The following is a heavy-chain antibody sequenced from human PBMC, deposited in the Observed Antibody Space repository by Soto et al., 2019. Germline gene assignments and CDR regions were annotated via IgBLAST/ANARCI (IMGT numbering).Heavy chain of an antibody. CDR1: GFTFSSYS. Sequence: PGGSLRLSCAASGFTFSSYSMNWVRQAAGKGLEWVSSISSSSSYIYYADSVKGRFTLSRDNAKNSLYLQMNSLRAEGTAVYYCAGFSSSSFYKWFDPWGQGTLVTVSS. V-gene: IGHV3-21*01. CDR2: ISSSSSYI. D-gene: IGHD6-13*01. CDR3: AGFSSSSFYKWFDP. J-gene: IGHJ5*02.